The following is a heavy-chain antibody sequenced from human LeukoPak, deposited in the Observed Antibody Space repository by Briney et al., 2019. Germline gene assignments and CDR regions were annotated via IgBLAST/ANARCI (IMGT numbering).Heavy chain of an antibody. CDR1: GFTFSSYA. J-gene: IGHJ6*02. CDR3: ARGQSYCGGDCSVPYYYYGMDV. V-gene: IGHV3-23*01. CDR2: ISGSGGST. D-gene: IGHD2-21*02. Sequence: PGGSLRLSCAASGFTFSSYAMSWVRQAPGKGLEWVSAISGSGGSTYYADSVKGRFTISRDNSKNSLYLQMNSLRAEDTAVYYCARGQSYCGGDCSVPYYYYGMDVWGQGTTVTVSS.